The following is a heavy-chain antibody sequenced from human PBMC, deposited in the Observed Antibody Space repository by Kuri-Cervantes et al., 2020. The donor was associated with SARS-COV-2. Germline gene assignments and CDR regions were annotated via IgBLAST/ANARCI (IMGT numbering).Heavy chain of an antibody. D-gene: IGHD1-26*01. CDR3: AREELLHGGDYFDY. V-gene: IGHV3-7*01. CDR2: IKQDGSEK. J-gene: IGHJ4*02. Sequence: GESLKISCAASGFTFSSYWMSWVRQAPGKGLEWVANIKQDGSEKYYVDSVKGRFTISRDNAKNSLYLQMNSLRAEDTAVYYCAREELLHGGDYFDYWGQGTLVTVSS. CDR1: GFTFSSYW.